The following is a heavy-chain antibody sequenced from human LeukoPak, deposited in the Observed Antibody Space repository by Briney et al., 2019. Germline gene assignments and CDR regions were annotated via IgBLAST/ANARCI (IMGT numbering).Heavy chain of an antibody. D-gene: IGHD5-18*01. Sequence: SETLXLTCTVSGGSISRYYWSWIRQPPGKGLEWIGYIYYSGSTDYNPSLKSRVTISVDTSKNQISLKLSSVTAADTAVYYCARPGVGSGRYGAFDIWGQGTMVTVSS. CDR1: GGSISRYY. CDR3: ARPGVGSGRYGAFDI. J-gene: IGHJ3*02. V-gene: IGHV4-59*08. CDR2: IYYSGST.